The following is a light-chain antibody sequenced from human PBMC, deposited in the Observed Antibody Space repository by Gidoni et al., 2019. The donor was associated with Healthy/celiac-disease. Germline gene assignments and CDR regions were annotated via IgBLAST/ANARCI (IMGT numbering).Light chain of an antibody. Sequence: DIQMTQSPSTLSASVGDRVTITCRASQSISSWLALYQQKPGKAPNLLIYKASSLESGVPSRFSGSGSGTEFTLTISSLQPDDFATYYCQQYNSYPCSFGQGTKLEIK. CDR1: QSISSW. CDR2: KAS. J-gene: IGKJ2*04. CDR3: QQYNSYPCS. V-gene: IGKV1-5*03.